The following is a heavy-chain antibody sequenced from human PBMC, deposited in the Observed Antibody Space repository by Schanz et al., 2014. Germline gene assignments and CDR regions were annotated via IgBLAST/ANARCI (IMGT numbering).Heavy chain of an antibody. CDR3: ARNRGSGGQNWYFDL. Sequence: EVHLLDSGGGLVQPGGSLRLSCAASGFTFSSYAMSWVRQAPGKGLEWISFINTGSNYINYADSVKGRFTISRDNTKNSLFLQLNSLRADDTAVYYCARNRGSGGQNWYFDLWGRGTLVTVSS. J-gene: IGHJ2*01. CDR2: INTGSNYI. CDR1: GFTFSSYA. V-gene: IGHV3-48*04. D-gene: IGHD1-26*01.